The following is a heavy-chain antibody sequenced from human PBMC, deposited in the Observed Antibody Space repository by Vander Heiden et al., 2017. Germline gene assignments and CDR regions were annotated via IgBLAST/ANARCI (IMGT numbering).Heavy chain of an antibody. J-gene: IGHJ4*02. V-gene: IGHV3-48*02. Sequence: EGHLVESGGGLVQPGGSLILSCEASGFSFSAYSLDGVRQAPGKGLEWVSYIKSSGSTIYYADSVRGRFTISRDNAKNSLYLQMNSMRDEDTAVYYCARILGGYCRGENCYGGSNDYWGQGTLVTVSS. CDR3: ARILGGYCRGENCYGGSNDY. CDR1: GFSFSAYS. CDR2: IKSSGSTI. D-gene: IGHD2-15*01.